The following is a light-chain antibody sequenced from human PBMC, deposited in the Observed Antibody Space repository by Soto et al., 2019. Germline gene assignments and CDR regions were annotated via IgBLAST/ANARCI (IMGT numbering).Light chain of an antibody. CDR3: QQYGSSPPIT. J-gene: IGKJ5*01. CDR1: QSVADN. Sequence: EVVMTQSPATLSVSPGERVTLSCRSSQSVADNLAWFQQKPGQGPRLLIYGASTRATGIPARFSGSGSETDFTLTVSSLRSEDFAVYYGQQYGSSPPITFGPGTRLAIK. V-gene: IGKV3-15*01. CDR2: GAS.